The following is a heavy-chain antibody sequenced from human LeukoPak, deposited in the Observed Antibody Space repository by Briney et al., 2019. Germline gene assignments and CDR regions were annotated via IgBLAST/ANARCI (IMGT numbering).Heavy chain of an antibody. D-gene: IGHD3-3*01. V-gene: IGHV1-2*02. CDR1: GGTFSSYA. J-gene: IGHJ4*02. CDR2: INPNSGGT. Sequence: ASVKVSCKASGGTFSSYAISWVRQAPGQGLEWMGWINPNSGGTNYAQKFQGRVTMTRDTSISTAYMELSRLRSDDTAVYYCARGRRFLEWLLYVYWGQGTLVTVSS. CDR3: ARGRRFLEWLLYVY.